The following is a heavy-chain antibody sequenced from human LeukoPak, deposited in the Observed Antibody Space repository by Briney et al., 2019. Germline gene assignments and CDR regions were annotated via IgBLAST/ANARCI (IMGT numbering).Heavy chain of an antibody. J-gene: IGHJ4*02. Sequence: SVKVSCKASGGTFISYAISWVRQAPGHGLEWMGRIIPIFGTANYAQKLQGRVTITTDESTSTAYMELSSLRSEDTAVYYCARGRKDTGNLYFDYWGQGTLVTVSS. D-gene: IGHD5-18*01. V-gene: IGHV1-69*05. CDR3: ARGRKDTGNLYFDY. CDR2: IIPIFGTA. CDR1: GGTFISYA.